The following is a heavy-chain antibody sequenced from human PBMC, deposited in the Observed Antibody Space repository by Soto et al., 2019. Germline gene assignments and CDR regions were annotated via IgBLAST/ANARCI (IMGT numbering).Heavy chain of an antibody. V-gene: IGHV3-21*04. CDR2: ISSSSSYI. D-gene: IGHD5-18*01. CDR3: VRSKGGYSYGTPFDY. J-gene: IGHJ4*02. Sequence: GGSLRLSCTASAFTFSTYTMHWVRQAPGKGLEWVSSISSSSSYIYYADSLKGRFTISRDNAKNSLYLQMNSLRPEDTALYYCVRSKGGYSYGTPFDYWGQGTLVTVSS. CDR1: AFTFSTYT.